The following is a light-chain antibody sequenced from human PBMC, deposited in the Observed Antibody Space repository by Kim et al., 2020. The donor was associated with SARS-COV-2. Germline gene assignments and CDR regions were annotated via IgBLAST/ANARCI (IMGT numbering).Light chain of an antibody. Sequence: DIQLTQSPSSLSASIGDRVTISCRASQDISKSLVWFQQKRGKAPQPLIYAASNLQSGVPSRFSGSGSGTDFTLAINNLQPEDFATYYCHHYGAYPYTFGQGTKLEI. CDR3: HHYGAYPYT. V-gene: IGKV1-16*01. J-gene: IGKJ2*01. CDR1: QDISKS. CDR2: AAS.